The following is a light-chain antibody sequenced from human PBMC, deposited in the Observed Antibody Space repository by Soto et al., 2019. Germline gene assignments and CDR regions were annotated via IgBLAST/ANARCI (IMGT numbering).Light chain of an antibody. J-gene: IGKJ3*01. CDR3: QQSFRTPFT. CDR2: AAF. CDR1: QSISSY. V-gene: IGKV1-39*01. Sequence: DIQMTQSPSSLSASVGDRVNITCRASQSISSYLNWYQQKPGKAPKLLVYAAFRLQSGVPSRFSGTGSGTDFTLTISSLQPEDFATYYCQQSFRTPFTFGPGNKLDIK.